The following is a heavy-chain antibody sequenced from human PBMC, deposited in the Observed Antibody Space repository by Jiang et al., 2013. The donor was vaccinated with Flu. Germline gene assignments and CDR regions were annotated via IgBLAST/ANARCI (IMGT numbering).Heavy chain of an antibody. CDR2: ISSTGTII. V-gene: IGHV3-11*01. Sequence: QLVESGGGLVKPGGSLRLSCAASGVTFSDLHINWIRQAPGKGLEWVSFISSTGTIIHYADSVKGRFTISRDNAKKPLFLQMSSLRADDTAVYYCARGSRYCGGDCYDYWGQGTVVTVSS. D-gene: IGHD2-21*01. J-gene: IGHJ4*02. CDR3: ARGSRYCGGDCYDY. CDR1: GVTFSDLH.